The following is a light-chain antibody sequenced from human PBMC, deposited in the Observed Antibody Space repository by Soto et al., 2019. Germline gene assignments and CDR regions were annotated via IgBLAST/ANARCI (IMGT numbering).Light chain of an antibody. CDR1: NIGSKN. V-gene: IGLV3-9*01. Sequence: SYELTQPLSVSLALGQTARITCGGNNIGSKNVHWYQQKPGQAPVLVIYRDFNRPSGIPERFSGSNSGNTATLTISRAQAGDEGDYYCQVWDSSVGVFGGGTKLTVL. J-gene: IGLJ3*02. CDR2: RDF. CDR3: QVWDSSVGV.